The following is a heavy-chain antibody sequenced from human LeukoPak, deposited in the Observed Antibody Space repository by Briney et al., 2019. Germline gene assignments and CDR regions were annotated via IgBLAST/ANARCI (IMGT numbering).Heavy chain of an antibody. D-gene: IGHD3-9*01. J-gene: IGHJ4*02. Sequence: GASLRLSCAASGFTFSNYAMSWVRQAPGKGLEWGSAIVGSGGSTYYADSVKGRFTISRDNSKNTLFLQMNSLRVEDTALYYCSKWGDYDVLTGYYDSDFWGQGTLVTVSS. CDR1: GFTFSNYA. CDR3: SKWGDYDVLTGYYDSDF. V-gene: IGHV3-23*01. CDR2: IVGSGGST.